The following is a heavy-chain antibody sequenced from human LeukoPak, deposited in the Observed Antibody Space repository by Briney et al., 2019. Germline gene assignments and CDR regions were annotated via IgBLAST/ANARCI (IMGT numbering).Heavy chain of an antibody. D-gene: IGHD6-13*01. V-gene: IGHV1-2*02. J-gene: IGHJ6*04. CDR3: ARDSPDKAAARMDV. Sequence: AAVTVSFMSSVYTFTDYHMHGVRQAPGQGGEGMGWINPNSGGTNYAQKFQGRVTMTRDTSISTAYMELSRLRSDDTAVYYCARDSPDKAAARMDVWGKGPTVTVSS. CDR2: INPNSGGT. CDR1: VYTFTDYH.